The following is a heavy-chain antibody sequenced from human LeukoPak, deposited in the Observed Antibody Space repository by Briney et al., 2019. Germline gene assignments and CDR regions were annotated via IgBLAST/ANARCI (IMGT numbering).Heavy chain of an antibody. V-gene: IGHV3-23*01. CDR3: ASQYTSSRIFDD. CDR2: VSANGGTT. CDR1: GFTFSCCA. Sequence: GGSLRLSCAASGFTFSCCAMHWVRQAPGKGLEWVSAVSANGGTTHYADSVKGRFTTSRDNSKNTLSLQMNSLRAEDTAVYFCASQYTSSRIFDDWGQGTLVTVSS. J-gene: IGHJ4*02. D-gene: IGHD6-13*01.